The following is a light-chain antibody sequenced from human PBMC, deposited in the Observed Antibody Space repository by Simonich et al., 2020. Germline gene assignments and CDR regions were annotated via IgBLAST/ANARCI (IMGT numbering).Light chain of an antibody. V-gene: IGLV2-14*03. J-gene: IGLJ2*01. CDR1: SSDVGGYNY. CDR2: DVS. Sequence: QSALTQPASVSGSPGQSITISCTGTSSDVGGYNYVSWYQHHPGKAPKLMIYDVSDRPWGFANPVPCSKSGNTATLTITGLQAEDEAEYYCSSYTSSSTVVFGGGTKLTVL. CDR3: SSYTSSSTVV.